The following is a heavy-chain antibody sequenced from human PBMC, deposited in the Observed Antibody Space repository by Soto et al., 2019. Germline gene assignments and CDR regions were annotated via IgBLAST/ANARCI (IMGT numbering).Heavy chain of an antibody. CDR1: GFTFSSYS. J-gene: IGHJ6*03. Sequence: GGSLRLSCAASGFTFSSYSMNWVRQAPGKGLEWVSSISSSSSYIYYADSVKGRFTISRDNAKNSLYLQMNSLRAEDTAVYYCAREGAYCSSTSCYGGPYYYMDVWGKGTTVTVSS. D-gene: IGHD2-2*01. CDR3: AREGAYCSSTSCYGGPYYYMDV. V-gene: IGHV3-21*01. CDR2: ISSSSSYI.